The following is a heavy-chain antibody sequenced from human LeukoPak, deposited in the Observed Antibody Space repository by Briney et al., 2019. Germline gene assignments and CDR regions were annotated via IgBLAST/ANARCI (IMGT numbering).Heavy chain of an antibody. Sequence: GGSLRLSCAAAGFTFSKFAMHWVRQAPGKGLEWVAVVSYDGSYKYYADSVKGRFTISRDNAKNSLYLQMNSLRAEDTAVYYCARDMSSSKFRTIDYYYLDVWGKGTTVTVSS. J-gene: IGHJ6*03. D-gene: IGHD6-13*01. V-gene: IGHV3-30*04. CDR3: ARDMSSSKFRTIDYYYLDV. CDR2: VSYDGSYK. CDR1: GFTFSKFA.